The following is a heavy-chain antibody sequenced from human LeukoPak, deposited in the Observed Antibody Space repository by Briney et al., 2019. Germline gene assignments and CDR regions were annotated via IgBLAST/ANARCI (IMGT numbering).Heavy chain of an antibody. CDR3: ARVPYFCSSTSCPLYYMDV. J-gene: IGHJ6*03. CDR2: IKQDGSEK. V-gene: IGHV3-7*01. CDR1: GFTFSSYA. Sequence: GGSLRLSCAASGFTFSSYAMSWVRQAPGKGLEWVANIKQDGSEKYYVDSVKGRFTISRDNAKNSLYLQMNSLRAEDTAVYYCARVPYFCSSTSCPLYYMDVWGKGTTVTVSS. D-gene: IGHD2-2*01.